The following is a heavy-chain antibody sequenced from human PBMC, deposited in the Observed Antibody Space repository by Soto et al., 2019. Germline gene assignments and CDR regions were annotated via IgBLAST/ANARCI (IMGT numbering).Heavy chain of an antibody. Sequence: EVQLLESRGGLVQPGGSLRLSCVGSGFLFSSYTMTWVRQAPGKGLEWVSSFSATSENTYYADSVRGRFTNSRDNSKNTLFLQISSLTAEDTAMYCCANARDQQWLRLPFDYWGHGILVIVSS. J-gene: IGHJ4*01. D-gene: IGHD3-22*01. V-gene: IGHV3-23*01. CDR1: GFLFSSYT. CDR2: FSATSENT. CDR3: ANARDQQWLRLPFDY.